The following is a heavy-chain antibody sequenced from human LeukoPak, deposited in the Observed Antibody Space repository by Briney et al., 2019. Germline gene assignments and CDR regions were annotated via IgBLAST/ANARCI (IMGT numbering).Heavy chain of an antibody. CDR3: VKGDPHYGSGFDP. V-gene: IGHV3-64D*06. CDR2: ISSNGGST. CDR1: GFTFSSYA. Sequence: GGSLRLSCSASGFTFSSYAMHWVRQAPGKGLEYVSAISSNGGSTYYADSVKGRFTISRDNSKNTLYLQMSSLRAEDTAGYYCVKGDPHYGSGFDPWGQGTLVTVSS. J-gene: IGHJ5*02. D-gene: IGHD3-10*01.